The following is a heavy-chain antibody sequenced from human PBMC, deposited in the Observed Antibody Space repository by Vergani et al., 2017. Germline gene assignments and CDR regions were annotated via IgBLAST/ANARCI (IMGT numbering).Heavy chain of an antibody. Sequence: QVQLVQSGAEVKKPGASVKVSCKASGYTFTSYYMHWVRQAPGQGLEWMGIINPSGGSTSYAQKFQGRVTMTRDTSTSTVYMELSSLRSEDTAVYYCTRGEVVVVPAATSPHYSYYYYMDVWGKGTTVTVSS. J-gene: IGHJ6*03. D-gene: IGHD2-2*01. CDR2: INPSGGST. V-gene: IGHV1-46*01. CDR3: TRGEVVVVPAATSPHYSYYYYMDV. CDR1: GYTFTSYY.